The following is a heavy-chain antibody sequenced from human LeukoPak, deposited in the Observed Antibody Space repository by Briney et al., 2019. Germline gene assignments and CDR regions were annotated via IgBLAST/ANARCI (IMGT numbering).Heavy chain of an antibody. D-gene: IGHD2-2*01. V-gene: IGHV1-18*01. CDR1: GYTFTSYG. Sequence: ASVKVSCKASGYTFTSYGISWVRQAPGQGLEWMGWISAYNGNTNYAQKLQGRVTVTTDTSTSTAYMELRSLRSDDTAVYYCARVAPVYCSSTSCYFGVQAYYGMDVWGQGTTVTVSS. CDR3: ARVAPVYCSSTSCYFGVQAYYGMDV. J-gene: IGHJ6*02. CDR2: ISAYNGNT.